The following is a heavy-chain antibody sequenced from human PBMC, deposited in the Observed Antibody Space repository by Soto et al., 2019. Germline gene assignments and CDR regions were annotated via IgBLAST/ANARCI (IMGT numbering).Heavy chain of an antibody. Sequence: PSETLSLTCAVSGGSISSSNWWSWVRRPPGKGLEWIGEIYHSGSTNYNPSLKSRVTISVDTSKNQFSLKLSSVTAADTAVYYCARKVDDILTGYYKNNWFDPWGQGTLVTVSS. CDR3: ARKVDDILTGYYKNNWFDP. CDR1: GGSISSSNW. V-gene: IGHV4-4*02. CDR2: IYHSGST. D-gene: IGHD3-9*01. J-gene: IGHJ5*02.